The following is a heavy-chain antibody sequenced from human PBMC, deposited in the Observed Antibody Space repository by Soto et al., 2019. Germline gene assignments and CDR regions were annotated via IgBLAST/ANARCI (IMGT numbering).Heavy chain of an antibody. J-gene: IGHJ4*02. V-gene: IGHV3-48*02. CDR3: ATGGPNGYIPYYIET. Sequence: GSLRLSCLASGFSLSNSGMFWVRQAPGKGLEWISYISRSHSAIYYADSVKGRFTMSRDNAKNSIFLQMNSLTDEDRAVYYCATGGPNGYIPYYIETWDQGVPVTVSS. CDR1: GFSLSNSG. D-gene: IGHD5-12*01. CDR2: ISRSHSAI.